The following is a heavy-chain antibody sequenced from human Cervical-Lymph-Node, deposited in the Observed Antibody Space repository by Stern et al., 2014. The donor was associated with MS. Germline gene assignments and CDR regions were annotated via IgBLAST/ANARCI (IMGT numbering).Heavy chain of an antibody. CDR2: ISSSSSTI. J-gene: IGHJ3*02. D-gene: IGHD3-22*01. CDR1: GFTFSSYS. V-gene: IGHV3-48*02. Sequence: EVQLVESGGGLVQPGGSLRLSCAASGFTFSSYSMNWVRQAPGKGLEWVSYISSSSSTIYYADSVKGRFTISRDNAKNSLYLQMNSLRDEDTAVYYCASLIVVVEDAFDIWGQGTMVTVSS. CDR3: ASLIVVVEDAFDI.